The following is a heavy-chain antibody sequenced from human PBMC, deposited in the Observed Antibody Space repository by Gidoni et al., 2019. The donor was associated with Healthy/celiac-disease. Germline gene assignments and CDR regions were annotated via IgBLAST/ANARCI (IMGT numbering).Heavy chain of an antibody. J-gene: IGHJ4*02. CDR3: ARVCVGYCFPRKYFDY. CDR1: AYTCTSFG. CDR2: LSPDNGNT. V-gene: IGHV1-18*04. Sequence: QVQLVQSGAEVKKPGASVKVSCTASAYTCTSFGLSWVRQAPGQGLECMGGLSPDNGNTNYARKLQSRGTMTTDTSTITAYMELRGLRSDDTAVYYCARVCVGYCFPRKYFDYWGQGTLVTVSS. D-gene: IGHD2-2*03.